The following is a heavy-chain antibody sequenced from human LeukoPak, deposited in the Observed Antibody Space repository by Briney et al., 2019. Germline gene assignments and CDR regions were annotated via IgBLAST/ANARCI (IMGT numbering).Heavy chain of an antibody. CDR1: GYTFTSYG. J-gene: IGHJ4*02. V-gene: IGHV1-18*04. CDR2: ISAYNGNT. CDR3: ARDHSITMVRGVIITSSPPLGY. Sequence: ASVKVSCKASGYTFTSYGISWVRQAPGQGLERMGWISAYNGNTNYAQKLQGRVTMTTDTSTSTAYMELRSLRSDDTAVYYCARDHSITMVRGVIITSSPPLGYWGQGTLVTVSS. D-gene: IGHD3-10*01.